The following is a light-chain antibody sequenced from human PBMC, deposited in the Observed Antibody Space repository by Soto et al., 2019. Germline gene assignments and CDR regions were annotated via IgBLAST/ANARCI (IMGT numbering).Light chain of an antibody. CDR3: QSFDSSLRGGV. J-gene: IGLJ2*01. CDR2: GNN. CDR1: SSNIGAPYD. Sequence: QSVLTQPPSVSGAPGQRVTISCTGSSSNIGAPYDVHWYQQLPGTAPKLLICGNNNRPSGVPDRFSGSKSGTSASLAITGLQAEDEADYYCQSFDSSLRGGVFGGGTKLTVL. V-gene: IGLV1-40*01.